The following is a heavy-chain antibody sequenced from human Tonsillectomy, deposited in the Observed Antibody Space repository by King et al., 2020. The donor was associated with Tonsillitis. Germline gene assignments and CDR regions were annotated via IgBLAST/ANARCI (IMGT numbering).Heavy chain of an antibody. V-gene: IGHV5-51*01. D-gene: IGHD3-10*01. CDR3: ARPAMVRGVINWFDP. CDR1: GYSFTSYW. J-gene: IGHJ5*02. CDR2: IYPGDSDT. Sequence: VQLVESGAEVKQPGESLKISCKGSGYSFTSYWIGWVRQMPGKGLEWMGIIYPGDSDTRYSPSFQDQVTISADKSISTAYLQWSSLKASDTAMYYCARPAMVRGVINWFDPWGQGTLVTVSS.